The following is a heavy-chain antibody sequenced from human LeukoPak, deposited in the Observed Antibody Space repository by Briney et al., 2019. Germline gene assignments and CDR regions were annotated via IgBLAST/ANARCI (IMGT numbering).Heavy chain of an antibody. Sequence: SETLSLTCTVSGDSISVYYWSWIRQTPGKGLEWIGYIYYSGSTNYNPSLKSRVTISVDTSKNQISLKLSSVTSADTAVYYCARDSGSSGKFDYWGQGTLVTVSS. CDR1: GDSISVYY. CDR3: ARDSGSSGKFDY. J-gene: IGHJ4*02. D-gene: IGHD3-22*01. CDR2: IYYSGST. V-gene: IGHV4-59*01.